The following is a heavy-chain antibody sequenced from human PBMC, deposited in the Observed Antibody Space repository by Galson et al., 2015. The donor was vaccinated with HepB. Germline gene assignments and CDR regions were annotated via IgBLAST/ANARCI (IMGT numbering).Heavy chain of an antibody. CDR2: ISAYNGNT. CDR3: ARDEGYCSGGSCNSDGHIDY. Sequence: VKVSCKASGYTFTSYGISWVRQAPGQGLEWMGWISAYNGNTNYAQKLQGRVTMTTDTSTSTAYMELRSLRSDDTAVYYCARDEGYCSGGSCNSDGHIDYWGQGTLVTVSS. J-gene: IGHJ4*02. D-gene: IGHD2-15*01. V-gene: IGHV1-18*04. CDR1: GYTFTSYG.